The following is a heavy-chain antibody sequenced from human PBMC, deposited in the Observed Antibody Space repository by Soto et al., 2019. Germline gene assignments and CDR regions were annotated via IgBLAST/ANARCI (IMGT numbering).Heavy chain of an antibody. V-gene: IGHV3-21*01. CDR2: ISSSSSYI. Sequence: EMQLVESGGGLVKPGGSLRLSCAASGFTFSSYSMNWVRQAPGKGLEWGSSISSSSSYIYYADSVKGRFTIFRDNAKNSLYLQMNSLRAEDTAVYYCWLYCTNGVVCRGGMDVWGQGTTVTVSS. J-gene: IGHJ6*02. CDR1: GFTFSSYS. CDR3: WLYCTNGVVCRGGMDV. D-gene: IGHD2-8*01.